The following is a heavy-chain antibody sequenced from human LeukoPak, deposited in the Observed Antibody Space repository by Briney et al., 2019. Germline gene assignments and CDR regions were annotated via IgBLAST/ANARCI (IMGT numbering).Heavy chain of an antibody. J-gene: IGHJ6*02. CDR2: IIPILGIA. D-gene: IGHD1-26*01. V-gene: IGHV1-69*04. CDR1: GYTFTSYD. Sequence: ASVKVSCKASGYTFTSYDINWVRQAPGQGLEWMGRIIPILGIANYAQKFQGRVTITADKSTSTAYMELSSLRSEDTAVYYCARALVGAKYYYYGMDVWGQGTTVTVSS. CDR3: ARALVGAKYYYYGMDV.